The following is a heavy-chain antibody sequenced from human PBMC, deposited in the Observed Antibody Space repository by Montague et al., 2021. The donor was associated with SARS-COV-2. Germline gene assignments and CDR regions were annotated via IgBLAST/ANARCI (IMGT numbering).Heavy chain of an antibody. J-gene: IGHJ6*02. V-gene: IGHV4-4*02. CDR2: IYHSGST. D-gene: IGHD3-10*01. CDR3: ARFGPYYGSGSYYNGGMDV. Sequence: SETLSLTCAVSGGSISSSNWWSWFRQPPRKGLEWIVEIYHSGSTNYNPSLNSRVTISVDKSNNQYSLKLSSVTAAATAVYYCARFGPYYGSGSYYNGGMDVWGQGTTVTVSS. CDR1: GGSISSSNW.